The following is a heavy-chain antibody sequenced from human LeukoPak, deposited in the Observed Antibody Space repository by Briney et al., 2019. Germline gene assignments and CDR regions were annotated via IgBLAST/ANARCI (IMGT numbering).Heavy chain of an antibody. CDR3: ARVPPDIVVVPAAMGWFDP. V-gene: IGHV5-51*01. D-gene: IGHD2-2*01. CDR1: GYSFTSYW. CDR2: IYPGDSDT. Sequence: GESLKISCKGSGYSFTSYWVGWVRQMPGKGLEWMGIIYPGDSDTRYSPSFQGQVTISADKSISTAYLQWSSLKASDTAMHYCARVPPDIVVVPAAMGWFDPWGQGTLVTVSS. J-gene: IGHJ5*02.